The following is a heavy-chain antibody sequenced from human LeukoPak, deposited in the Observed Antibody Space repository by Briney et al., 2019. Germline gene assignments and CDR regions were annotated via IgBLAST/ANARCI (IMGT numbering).Heavy chain of an antibody. V-gene: IGHV4-30-2*01. CDR1: GGSISSGGYS. CDR3: ATLGEYYDSSGYYYN. D-gene: IGHD3-22*01. Sequence: SQTLSLTCAVSGGSISSGGYSWSWIRQPPGKGLEWIGYIYHSGSTYYNPSLKSRVTISVDRSKNQFSLKLSSVTAADTAVYYCATLGEYYDSSGYYYNWGQGTLVTVSS. J-gene: IGHJ4*02. CDR2: IYHSGST.